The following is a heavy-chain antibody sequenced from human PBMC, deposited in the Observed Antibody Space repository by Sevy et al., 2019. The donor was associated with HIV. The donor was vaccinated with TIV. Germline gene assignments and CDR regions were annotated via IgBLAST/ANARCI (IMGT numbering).Heavy chain of an antibody. J-gene: IGHJ4*02. V-gene: IGHV4-39*01. CDR1: GGSISSSSYY. CDR3: AGHSIRYCTNGVCFSHFDY. CDR2: IYYSGST. Sequence: SETLSLTCTVSGGSISSSSYYWGWIRQPPGKGLEWIGSIYYSGSTYYNPSLKSRVTISVDTSKNQFSLKLSSVTAADTAVYYCAGHSIRYCTNGVCFSHFDYWGQGTLVTVSS. D-gene: IGHD2-8*01.